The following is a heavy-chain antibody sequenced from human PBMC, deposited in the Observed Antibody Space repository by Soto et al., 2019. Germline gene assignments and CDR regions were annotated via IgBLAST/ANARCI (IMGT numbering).Heavy chain of an antibody. V-gene: IGHV3-33*01. CDR3: VREGSSYYFDC. D-gene: IGHD3-22*01. Sequence: GGSLRLSCAASGFTFSSYGMHWVRQAPGKGLEWVAAIWYDGSNKYYVDSVKGRFTISRDNSKNTLYLQMNSLRAEDTAIYYCVREGSSYYFDCWGQGILVTVS. J-gene: IGHJ4*02. CDR2: IWYDGSNK. CDR1: GFTFSSYG.